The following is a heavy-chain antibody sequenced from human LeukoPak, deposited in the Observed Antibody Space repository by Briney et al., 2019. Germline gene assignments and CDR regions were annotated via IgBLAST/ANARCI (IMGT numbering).Heavy chain of an antibody. CDR3: ARADYDAFDI. D-gene: IGHD4-11*01. V-gene: IGHV3-11*01. J-gene: IGHJ3*02. CDR2: ISSSGTTI. Sequence: GGSLRLSCAASGFTFSDYYMSCIRQAPGKRLEWVSYISSSGTTIYYADSVKGRFTISRDNAKNSLYLQMNSLRAEDTAVYYCARADYDAFDIWGQGTMVTVSS. CDR1: GFTFSDYY.